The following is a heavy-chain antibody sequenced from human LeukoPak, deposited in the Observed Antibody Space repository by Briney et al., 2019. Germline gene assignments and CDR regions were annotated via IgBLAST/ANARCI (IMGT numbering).Heavy chain of an antibody. V-gene: IGHV3-15*07. CDR3: TTGPAYDSSGYFMDY. CDR2: IKSKTDGGTT. D-gene: IGHD3-22*01. CDR1: GFTFSSYA. Sequence: GGSLRLSCAASGFTFSSYAMNWVRQAPGKGLEWVGRIKSKTDGGTTDYAAPVKGRFTISRDDSKNALYLQMNSLKTEDTAVYYCTTGPAYDSSGYFMDYWGQGTLVTVSS. J-gene: IGHJ4*02.